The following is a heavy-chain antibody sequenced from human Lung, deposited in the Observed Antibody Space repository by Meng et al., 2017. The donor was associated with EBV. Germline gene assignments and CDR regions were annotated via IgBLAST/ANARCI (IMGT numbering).Heavy chain of an antibody. D-gene: IGHD6-13*01. CDR3: AASSSSWYQNWFDP. J-gene: IGHJ5*02. CDR2: ISAYNGNT. CDR1: AYTFTGYG. V-gene: IGHV1-18*01. Sequence: QVRLVQSGAEVKKPGSSVKVPCKSSAYTFTGYGISWVRQAPGQGLEWMGWISAYNGNTNYAQKLQGRVTMPTDTSTSTAYMELRSLRSDDTAVYYCAASSSSWYQNWFDPWGQGTLVTVSS.